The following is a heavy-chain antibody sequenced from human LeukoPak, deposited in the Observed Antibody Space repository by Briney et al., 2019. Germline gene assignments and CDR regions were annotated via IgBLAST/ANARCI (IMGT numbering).Heavy chain of an antibody. CDR1: GFTFISYE. D-gene: IGHD3-22*01. CDR3: ARVLYYYDSSGADY. Sequence: PGGSLRLSCAASGFTFISYEMNWVRQAPGKGLEWVSHISSSGSTKYYADSVKGRFTISRDDAKNSLYLQMNSPRAEDTAVYYCARVLYYYDSSGADYWGQGTLVTVSS. CDR2: ISSSGSTK. V-gene: IGHV3-48*03. J-gene: IGHJ4*02.